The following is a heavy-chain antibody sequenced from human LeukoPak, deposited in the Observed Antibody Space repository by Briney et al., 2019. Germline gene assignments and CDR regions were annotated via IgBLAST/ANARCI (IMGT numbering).Heavy chain of an antibody. CDR1: GGTFSSYA. D-gene: IGHD3-3*01. V-gene: IGHV1-69*13. CDR3: ARVRITIFGVVILNWFDP. J-gene: IGHJ5*02. Sequence: GASVKVSCKASGGTFSSYAISWVRQAPGQGLEWMGGIIPIFGTANYAQKFQGRVTITADESTSTAYMELSSLRSEDTAVYYCARVRITIFGVVILNWFDPWGQGTLVTVSS. CDR2: IIPIFGTA.